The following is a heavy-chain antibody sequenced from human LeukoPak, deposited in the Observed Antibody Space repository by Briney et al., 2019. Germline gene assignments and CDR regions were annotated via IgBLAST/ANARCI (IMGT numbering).Heavy chain of an antibody. CDR1: GGTFSSYG. CDR3: ARDPPYALLIAAAGTENDY. Sequence: ASVKVSCKASGGTFSSYGISWVRQAPGQGLEWMGWISAYNGNTNYAQKLQGRVTMTTDTSTSTAYMELRSLRSDDTAVYYCARDPPYALLIAAAGTENDYWGQGTLVTVSS. D-gene: IGHD6-13*01. CDR2: ISAYNGNT. J-gene: IGHJ4*02. V-gene: IGHV1-18*01.